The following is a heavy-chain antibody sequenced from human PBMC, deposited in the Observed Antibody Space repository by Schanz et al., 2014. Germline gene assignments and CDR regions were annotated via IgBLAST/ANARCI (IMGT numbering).Heavy chain of an antibody. CDR3: ATSYSSSAYFYVMDV. CDR2: MYINSGST. CDR1: GFTVNTNY. V-gene: IGHV3-53*01. D-gene: IGHD6-6*01. J-gene: IGHJ6*02. Sequence: EVQLVESGGGLIQPGGSLRLSCAVSGFTVNTNYMSWVRQAPGKGLEWISSMYINSGSTQYADSVKGRFIISRDSSKNTLYLQMNSLRAEDTAIYYGATSYSSSAYFYVMDVWGQGTTVTVSS.